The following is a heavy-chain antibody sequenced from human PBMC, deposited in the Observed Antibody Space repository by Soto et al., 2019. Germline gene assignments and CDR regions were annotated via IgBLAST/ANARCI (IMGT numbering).Heavy chain of an antibody. CDR1: GFRFEDHV. CDR2: ISWNSYSI. J-gene: IGHJ6*04. V-gene: IGHV3-9*01. D-gene: IGHD3-3*01. CDR3: ARSWSDRTSGRVDV. Sequence: EVQLVESGGGLVHPGRSLRLSCVASGFRFEDHVMNWVRQAPGKGLEWVGHISWNSYSIGYGGSVRGRFTISRDNAKNTLYRQMNSLRPEDTALYYCARSWSDRTSGRVDVCGKGTTVTVSS.